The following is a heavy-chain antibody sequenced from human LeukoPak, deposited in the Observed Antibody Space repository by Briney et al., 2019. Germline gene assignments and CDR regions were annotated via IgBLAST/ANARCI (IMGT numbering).Heavy chain of an antibody. CDR2: IYSGGST. Sequence: SGGSLRLSCAASGFTFSSNYMSWVRQAPGKGLEWVSVIYSGGSTYYADSVKGRFTISRDNSKNTLYLQMNSLRAEDTAVYYCARLFSSGWYPDYYYGMDVWGQGTTVTVSS. V-gene: IGHV3-53*01. J-gene: IGHJ6*02. D-gene: IGHD6-19*01. CDR1: GFTFSSNY. CDR3: ARLFSSGWYPDYYYGMDV.